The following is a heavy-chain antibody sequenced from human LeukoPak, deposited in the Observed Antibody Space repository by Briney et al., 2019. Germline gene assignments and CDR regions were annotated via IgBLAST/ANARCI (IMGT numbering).Heavy chain of an antibody. D-gene: IGHD5-18*01. CDR2: LSPNGDCS. CDR3: VRTYCYGGGNYSFFVY. Sequence: QPRGSLRLSCALFGFTFDNYALHWVRQAPAKGLEYVSGLSPNGDCSYYATSVNARLTISRHNRHHTQFLQMGSLRVEDTAVYYCVRTYCYGGGNYSFFVYWGEGTMVSVPP. J-gene: IGHJ4*02. V-gene: IGHV3-64*01. CDR1: GFTFDNYA.